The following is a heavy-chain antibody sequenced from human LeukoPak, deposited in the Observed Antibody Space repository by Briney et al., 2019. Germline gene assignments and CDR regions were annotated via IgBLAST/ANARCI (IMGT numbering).Heavy chain of an antibody. Sequence: GGSLRLSCAASGFTVSSNYMSWVRQAPGKGLEWVSVIYSGGSTYYADSVKGRFTISRDNSKNTLYLQMNSLRAEDTAVYYCARVRDSSGYYDAFDIWGQGTMVTVSS. D-gene: IGHD3-22*01. CDR1: GFTVSSNY. V-gene: IGHV3-53*01. CDR2: IYSGGST. J-gene: IGHJ3*02. CDR3: ARVRDSSGYYDAFDI.